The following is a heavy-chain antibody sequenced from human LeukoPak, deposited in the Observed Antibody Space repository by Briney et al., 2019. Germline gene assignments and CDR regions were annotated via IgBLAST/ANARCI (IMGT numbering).Heavy chain of an antibody. D-gene: IGHD3-22*01. CDR2: ISGSGGST. V-gene: IGHV3-23*01. J-gene: IGHJ3*02. CDR3: ASRAPSLNYYDSSGYSHDAFDI. CDR1: GFTFSSYA. Sequence: GGSLRLSCAASGFTFSSYAMSWVRQAPGKGLEWVSAISGSGGSTYYADSVKGRFTISRDNSKNTLYLQMNSLRAEDTAVYYCASRAPSLNYYDSSGYSHDAFDIWGQGTMVTVSS.